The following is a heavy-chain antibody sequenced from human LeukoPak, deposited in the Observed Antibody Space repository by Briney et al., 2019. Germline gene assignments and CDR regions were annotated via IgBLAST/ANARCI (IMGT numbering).Heavy chain of an antibody. Sequence: PGGSLRLSCAASGFTLSDYYMSWIRQAPGKGLEWVSYISGSNIMIKYADSVKGRFTISRDNAKNSLYLQMNSLRAEDTAVYFCARDLSYGSGEFWGQGTLVTVSS. CDR2: ISGSNIMI. D-gene: IGHD3-10*01. V-gene: IGHV3-11*04. CDR3: ARDLSYGSGEF. CDR1: GFTLSDYY. J-gene: IGHJ4*02.